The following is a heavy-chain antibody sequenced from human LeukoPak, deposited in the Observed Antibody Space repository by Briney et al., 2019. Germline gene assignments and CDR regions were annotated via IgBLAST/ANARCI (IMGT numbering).Heavy chain of an antibody. CDR2: ISGSGGST. D-gene: IGHD4-11*01. CDR3: AKVGPYSNAFYYYYGMDV. Sequence: PGASLRLSCAASGFTFSSYAMSWVRQAPGKGLEWVSAISGSGGSTYYADSVKGRFTISRDNSKNTLYLQMNSLRAEDTAVYYCAKVGPYSNAFYYYYGMDVWGQGTTVPVSS. CDR1: GFTFSSYA. J-gene: IGHJ6*02. V-gene: IGHV3-23*01.